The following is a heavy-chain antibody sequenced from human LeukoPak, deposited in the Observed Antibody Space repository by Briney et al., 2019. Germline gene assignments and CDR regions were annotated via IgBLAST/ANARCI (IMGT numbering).Heavy chain of an antibody. CDR3: ARAGRYYYYYGMDV. Sequence: SETLSLTCTASGGSISSGSYYWSWIRQPAGKGLEWIGRIYTSGSTNYNPSLKSRVTISVDTSKNQFSLKLSSVTAADTAVYYCARAGRYYYYYGMDVWGQGTTVTVSS. V-gene: IGHV4-61*02. CDR2: IYTSGST. J-gene: IGHJ6*02. CDR1: GGSISSGSYY.